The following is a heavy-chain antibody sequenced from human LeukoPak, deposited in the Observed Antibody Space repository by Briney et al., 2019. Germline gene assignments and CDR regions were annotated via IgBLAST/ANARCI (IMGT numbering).Heavy chain of an antibody. J-gene: IGHJ4*02. D-gene: IGHD3-22*01. CDR2: ISSSSSYI. CDR1: GFTFSSYS. CDR3: ARDGEPYYYDSSGYCPY. V-gene: IGHV3-21*01. Sequence: GGSLRLSCAASGFTFSSYSMNWVRQAPGKGLEWVSSISSSSSYIYYADSVKGRFTISRDNAKNSLYLQMNSLGAEDTAVYYCARDGEPYYYDSSGYCPYWGQGTLVTVSS.